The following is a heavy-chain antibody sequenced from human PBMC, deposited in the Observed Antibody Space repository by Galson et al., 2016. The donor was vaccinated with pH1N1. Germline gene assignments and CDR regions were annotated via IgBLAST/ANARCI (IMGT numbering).Heavy chain of an antibody. V-gene: IGHV4-34*01. CDR1: GASFNRYF. Sequence: ETLSLTCAVSGASFNRYFWSWLRQSPVKGLEWIGEINHAETANYNPSLKSRVRISVDASKKQLTLTLDSVTAADTAIYYCARGSILFRFGSETSYRAIHYFEFWGPGTPVAVSS. D-gene: IGHD3-16*01. CDR2: INHAETA. CDR3: ARGSILFRFGSETSYRAIHYFEF. J-gene: IGHJ4*01.